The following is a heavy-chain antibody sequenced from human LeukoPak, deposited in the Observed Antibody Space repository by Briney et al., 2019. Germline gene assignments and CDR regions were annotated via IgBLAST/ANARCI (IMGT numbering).Heavy chain of an antibody. J-gene: IGHJ3*02. CDR2: ISWNSGSI. CDR1: GFSFDDYA. V-gene: IGHV3-9*01. CDR3: AKSSDMVRIRDAFDI. Sequence: GGSLRLSCAASGFSFDDYAMHWVRQAPGKGLEWVSGISWNSGSIGYADSVKGRFTISRDNAKNSLYLQMNSLRAEDTALYYCAKSSDMVRIRDAFDIWGQGTMVTVSS. D-gene: IGHD3-10*01.